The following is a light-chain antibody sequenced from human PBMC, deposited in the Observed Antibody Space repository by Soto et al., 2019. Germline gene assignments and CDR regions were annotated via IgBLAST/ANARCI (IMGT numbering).Light chain of an antibody. J-gene: IGLJ1*01. V-gene: IGLV2-14*01. CDR3: ISCTSVNTRCV. Sequence: QSVLTQPASVSGSPGQSITISCTGTGSDIGRSDFVSWFQQLPGSVPKLVIYEVPGRPSGTSDRFSGSKSGNTASLTISGLQPEDEADYYCISCTSVNTRCVFGSGTKLTVL. CDR1: GSDIGRSDF. CDR2: EVP.